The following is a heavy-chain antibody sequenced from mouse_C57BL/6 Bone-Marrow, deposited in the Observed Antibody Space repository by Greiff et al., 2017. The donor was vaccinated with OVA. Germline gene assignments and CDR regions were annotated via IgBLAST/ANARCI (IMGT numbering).Heavy chain of an antibody. CDR2: IHPNSGST. J-gene: IGHJ1*03. Sequence: QVQLQQPGAELVKPGASVKLSCKASGYTFTSYWMHWVKQRPGQGLEWIGMIHPNSGSTNYNEKFKSKATLTVDKSSSTAYMQLSSLTSEDSAVYYGASLHEGSYWYFDVWGTGTTVTVSS. CDR3: ASLHEGSYWYFDV. V-gene: IGHV1-64*01. D-gene: IGHD3-3*01. CDR1: GYTFTSYW.